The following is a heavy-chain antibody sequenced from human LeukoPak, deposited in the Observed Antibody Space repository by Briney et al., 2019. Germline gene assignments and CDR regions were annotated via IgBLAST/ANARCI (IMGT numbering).Heavy chain of an antibody. Sequence: GGSLRLSCAASGLTFSDAWMSWVRQAPGKGLEWVGRIRNKADGGTADYAGPVTGRFSMSRDDSKNTLYLQMSSLKTEDTAVYYCTRDLGAYAQWGQGTLVTVSS. CDR2: IRNKADGGTA. D-gene: IGHD1-26*01. J-gene: IGHJ4*02. CDR1: GLTFSDAW. V-gene: IGHV3-15*01. CDR3: TRDLGAYAQ.